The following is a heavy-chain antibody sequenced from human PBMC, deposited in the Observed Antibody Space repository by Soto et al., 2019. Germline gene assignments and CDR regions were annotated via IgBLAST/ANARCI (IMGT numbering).Heavy chain of an antibody. D-gene: IGHD3-10*01. V-gene: IGHV4-59*01. Sequence: QVQLQESGPGLVKPSGTLSLTCTVSGGSISSYYWSWIRQPPGKGLEWIGYIYYSGSTNYNPSLXSXVXIXXAPPKTQFSLKLSSVTAADTAVYYCARVWGYYFDYWGQGTLVTVSS. CDR2: IYYSGST. J-gene: IGHJ4*02. CDR1: GGSISSYY. CDR3: ARVWGYYFDY.